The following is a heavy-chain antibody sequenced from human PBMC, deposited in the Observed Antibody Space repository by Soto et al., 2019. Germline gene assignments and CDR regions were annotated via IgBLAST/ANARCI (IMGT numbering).Heavy chain of an antibody. Sequence: GRSLKISYKGSGYSFTSYWIGWVRQMPGKGLEWMGIIYPGDSDTSYSPSFQGQVTISADKSISTAYLQWSSLKASDTAMYYCARHVAAADYYYGMDVWGQGTTVTVSS. V-gene: IGHV5-51*01. CDR2: IYPGDSDT. D-gene: IGHD6-13*01. CDR3: ARHVAAADYYYGMDV. J-gene: IGHJ6*02. CDR1: GYSFTSYW.